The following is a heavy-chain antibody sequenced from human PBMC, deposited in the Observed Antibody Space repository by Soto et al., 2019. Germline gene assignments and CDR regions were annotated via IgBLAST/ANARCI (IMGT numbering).Heavy chain of an antibody. CDR3: ARSVDGISTSCYYWFDP. Sequence: QVQLVQSGAEVKKPGSSVKVSCQASGGTFSSYAISWVRQAPGQGLEWLGGVIPIFGTANYAQKFQGRVTITADESTSTAYMELSSLRSEDTAVYYCARSVDGISTSCYYWFDPWGQGTLVTVSS. D-gene: IGHD2-2*01. CDR1: GGTFSSYA. CDR2: VIPIFGTA. V-gene: IGHV1-69*12. J-gene: IGHJ5*02.